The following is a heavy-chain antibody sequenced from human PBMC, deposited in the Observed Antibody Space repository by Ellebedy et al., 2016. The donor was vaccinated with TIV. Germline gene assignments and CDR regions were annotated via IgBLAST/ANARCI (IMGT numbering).Heavy chain of an antibody. D-gene: IGHD3-10*01. CDR3: ARTLRSGGNAFDM. CDR1: GFTFSNSW. V-gene: IGHV3-23*01. Sequence: GESPKISCAASGFTFSNSWMNWVRQAPGKGLEWVSGTSGSGLSSNYADSLKGRFTISRDNSQSTLYLQMNSLRVEDTAVYFCARTLRSGGNAFDMWGQGTMVTVSS. J-gene: IGHJ3*02. CDR2: TSGSGLSS.